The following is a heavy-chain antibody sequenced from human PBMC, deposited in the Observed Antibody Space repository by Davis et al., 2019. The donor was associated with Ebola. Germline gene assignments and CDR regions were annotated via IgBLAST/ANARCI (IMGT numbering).Heavy chain of an antibody. D-gene: IGHD1-26*01. J-gene: IGHJ5*02. CDR1: GYTFTSYV. Sequence: ASVKVSCKASGYTFTSYVITWVRQAPGQGLEHLGWISVYNGDTNYAQNLQGRVTMTADTSSSTAYMELRSLRSDDTAVYYCARARGVGATSIAWFDPWGQGTLVTVSS. CDR3: ARARGVGATSIAWFDP. V-gene: IGHV1-18*04. CDR2: ISVYNGDT.